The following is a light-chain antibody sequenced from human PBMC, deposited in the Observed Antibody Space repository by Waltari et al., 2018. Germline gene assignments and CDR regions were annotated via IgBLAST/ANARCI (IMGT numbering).Light chain of an antibody. CDR1: SGHITNV. CDR3: ETGGHGTWV. J-gene: IGLJ3*02. V-gene: IGLV4-69*01. Sequence: QLVLTQSPSASASLGASVKPTCTLSSGHITNVITWHQPQPGKGPRYLMKVNSDGSHRKGDDIPDRFSGSGSGPERYLTISSLQSEDEADYYCETGGHGTWVFGGGTKLTVL. CDR2: VNSDGSH.